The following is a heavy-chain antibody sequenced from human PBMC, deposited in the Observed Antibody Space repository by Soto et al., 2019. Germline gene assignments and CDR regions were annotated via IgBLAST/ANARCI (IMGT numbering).Heavy chain of an antibody. V-gene: IGHV3-21*01. Sequence: GGSLRLSCAASGFTFSSYSMNWVRQAPGKGLEWVSSISSSSSYIYYADSVKGRFTISRDNAKNSLYLQMNSLRAEDTAVYYCARTIAVAGAFDSSGQGTMVTVSS. CDR3: ARTIAVAGAFDS. J-gene: IGHJ3*02. CDR2: ISSSSSYI. D-gene: IGHD6-19*01. CDR1: GFTFSSYS.